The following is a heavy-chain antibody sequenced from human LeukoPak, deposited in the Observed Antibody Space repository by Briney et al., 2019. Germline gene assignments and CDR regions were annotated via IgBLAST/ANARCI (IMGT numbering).Heavy chain of an antibody. J-gene: IGHJ6*02. CDR1: GFTFDDYA. CDR2: ISGDGGST. V-gene: IGHV3-43*02. Sequence: GGSLRLSCAASGFTFDDYAMHWVRQAPGKGLEWVSLISGDGGSTYYADSVKGRFTISRDNSKNSLYLQMNSLRTEDTALYYCAKDITPSYSSSWYGWLYYYGMDVWGQGTTVTVSS. D-gene: IGHD6-13*01. CDR3: AKDITPSYSSSWYGWLYYYGMDV.